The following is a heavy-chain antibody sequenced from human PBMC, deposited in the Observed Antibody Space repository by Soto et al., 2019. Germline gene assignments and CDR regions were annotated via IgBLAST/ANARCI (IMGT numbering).Heavy chain of an antibody. Sequence: PGGSLRLSCAASGFTFSSYAMHWVRQAPGKGLEWVAVISYDGSNKYYADSVKGRFTISRDNSKNTLYLQMNSLRAEDTAVYYCARSIAAAGTWYYYYGMDVWGQGTTVTVSS. CDR3: ARSIAAAGTWYYYYGMDV. D-gene: IGHD6-13*01. CDR2: ISYDGSNK. CDR1: GFTFSSYA. V-gene: IGHV3-30-3*01. J-gene: IGHJ6*02.